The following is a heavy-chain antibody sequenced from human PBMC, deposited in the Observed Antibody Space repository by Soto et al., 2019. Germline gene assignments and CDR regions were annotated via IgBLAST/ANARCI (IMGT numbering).Heavy chain of an antibody. D-gene: IGHD4-17*01. J-gene: IGHJ5*02. Sequence: GGSLRLSCAASGFTFSSYSMNWVRQAPGKGLEWVSYISSSSTIYYADSVKGRFTISRDNAKNSLYLQMNSLRDEDTAVYYCARDGMRLRWVFDPWGQGTLVTVSS. CDR2: ISSSSTI. CDR1: GFTFSSYS. V-gene: IGHV3-48*02. CDR3: ARDGMRLRWVFDP.